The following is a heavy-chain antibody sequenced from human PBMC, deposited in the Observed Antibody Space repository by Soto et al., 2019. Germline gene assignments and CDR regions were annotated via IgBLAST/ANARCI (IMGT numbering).Heavy chain of an antibody. Sequence: PGGCLRLSCSAAGFTFRNYWMHWVRQAPGKGLVWVSRINSDRSSTFYADSVKGRFTISRGNAKNSVFLQMNSLRGDDTAVYYCAKDIRHRPWDSSGSYRQEYCGQG. V-gene: IGHV3-74*01. J-gene: IGHJ4*02. CDR1: GFTFRNYW. CDR2: INSDRSST. D-gene: IGHD3-10*01. CDR3: AKDIRHRPWDSSGSYRQEY.